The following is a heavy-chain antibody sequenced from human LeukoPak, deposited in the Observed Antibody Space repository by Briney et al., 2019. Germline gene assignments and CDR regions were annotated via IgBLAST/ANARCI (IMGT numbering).Heavy chain of an antibody. D-gene: IGHD6-6*01. Sequence: SETLSLTCTVSGGSISTYYWSWIRQPPGKGLEWIGYIYNSGSINYNPSLKSRVTISVDTSKNQFSLKLSSVTAADTAVYYCARAEYSSSLEVWGQGTLVTVSS. CDR1: GGSISTYY. J-gene: IGHJ4*02. CDR3: ARAEYSSSLEV. V-gene: IGHV4-59*01. CDR2: IYNSGSI.